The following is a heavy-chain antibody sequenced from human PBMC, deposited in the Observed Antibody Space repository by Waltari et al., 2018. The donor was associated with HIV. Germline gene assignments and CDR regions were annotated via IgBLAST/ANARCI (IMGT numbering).Heavy chain of an antibody. Sequence: QVTLRESGPALVKPTQTLTLTCTFSGFSLTTAGMCVSWVRQSPGKALEWLARIDWDDDKYYSTSLKTRLNISKDTSKNQVVLTMTNVEPVDTGTYYCVRILMGAAPGSGDYSYYGMDVWGQGTTVTVSS. V-gene: IGHV2-70*15. CDR1: GFSLTTAGMC. CDR2: IDWDDDK. J-gene: IGHJ6*02. D-gene: IGHD6-13*01. CDR3: VRILMGAAPGSGDYSYYGMDV.